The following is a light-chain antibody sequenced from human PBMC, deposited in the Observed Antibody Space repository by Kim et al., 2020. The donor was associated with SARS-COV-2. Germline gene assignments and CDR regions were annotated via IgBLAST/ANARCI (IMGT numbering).Light chain of an antibody. CDR1: QSVRRS. Sequence: SPGKRLTLSCGASQSVRRSVAWYQQKPGQAPRLLIYDASLRATGVPARFTGSGSGTEFTLTISSLQSEDFAVYFCQQYYTWSALTFGGGTKVEIK. CDR2: DAS. J-gene: IGKJ4*01. CDR3: QQYYTWSALT. V-gene: IGKV3D-15*01.